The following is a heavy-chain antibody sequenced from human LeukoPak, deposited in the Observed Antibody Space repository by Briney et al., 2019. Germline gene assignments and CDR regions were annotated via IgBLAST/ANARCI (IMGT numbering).Heavy chain of an antibody. CDR3: VTDLVIKGYFDY. D-gene: IGHD2-21*01. V-gene: IGHV3-15*01. J-gene: IGHJ4*02. CDR1: GFTFSSYA. CDR2: IRRKTDGETT. Sequence: GGSLRLSCAASGFTFSSYAMSWVRQVPGKGLEWVSRIRRKTDGETTDHAAPVKGRFTISRDDSKNTLYLQMNSLKTEDTAVYYCVTDLVIKGYFDYWGQGALVTVSS.